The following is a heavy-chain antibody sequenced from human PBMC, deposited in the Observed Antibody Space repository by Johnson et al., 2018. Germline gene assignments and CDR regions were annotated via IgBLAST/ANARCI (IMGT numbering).Heavy chain of an antibody. CDR3: SRETQYYYDSRPRSSFQH. Sequence: VQLVESGAEVKKPGATVKVSCKASGYTFTSYYMHWVRQAPGQGLEWMGIINPSGGSTSYAQKFQGRVTMTRDTSTSTVYMELSSLRSEDTAVCYASRETQYYYDSRPRSSFQHWGKGTLVTVSS. CDR1: GYTFTSYY. CDR2: INPSGGST. J-gene: IGHJ1*01. D-gene: IGHD3-22*01. V-gene: IGHV1-46*01.